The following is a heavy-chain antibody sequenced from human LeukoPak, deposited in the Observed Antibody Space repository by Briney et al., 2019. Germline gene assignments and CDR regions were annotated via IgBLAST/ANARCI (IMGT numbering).Heavy chain of an antibody. CDR1: GFTFSDYS. CDR3: ARERVIAAAGDGFVS. D-gene: IGHD2-21*01. J-gene: IGHJ4*02. CDR2: ISSSSTTI. Sequence: PGGSLRLSCAASGFTFSDYSMSWVRQAPGKGLEWVSYISSSSTTIFYADSVKGRFTISRDNAKNSLFLQMNGQRDEDTALYYCARERVIAAAGDGFVSWGQGTLVTVSS. V-gene: IGHV3-48*02.